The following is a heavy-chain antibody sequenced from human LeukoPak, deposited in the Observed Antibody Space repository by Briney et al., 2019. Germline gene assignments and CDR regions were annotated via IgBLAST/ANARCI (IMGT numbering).Heavy chain of an antibody. D-gene: IGHD3-10*01. CDR2: VNAYSGGT. V-gene: IGHV1-2*02. J-gene: IGHJ6*03. CDR1: GYTFTAYH. Sequence: ASVKVSCKASGYTFTAYHVHWLRPAPGQGLEWMGWVNAYSGGTNYAEKFRDRVTMTRNTSINTAYMELDRLTSDDTAVYYCAREVAEEASDGVYYFYYMDVWGRGTTVTVSS. CDR3: AREVAEEASDGVYYFYYMDV.